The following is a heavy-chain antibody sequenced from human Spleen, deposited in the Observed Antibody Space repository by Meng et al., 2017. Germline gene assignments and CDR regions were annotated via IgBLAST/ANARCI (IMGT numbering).Heavy chain of an antibody. CDR1: GYTFTSYG. CDR3: VTRGNPYLNC. Sequence: QVQLVQSGSELRKPGASVKVSCKASGYTFTSYGISWVRQAPGQGLEWLGWINTYTGKTDYAQKFQGRVTLTTDTFTSTAYMELRSLRSDDTAVYYCVTRGNPYLNCWGQGTLVTVSS. CDR2: INTYTGKT. J-gene: IGHJ4*02. V-gene: IGHV1-18*01.